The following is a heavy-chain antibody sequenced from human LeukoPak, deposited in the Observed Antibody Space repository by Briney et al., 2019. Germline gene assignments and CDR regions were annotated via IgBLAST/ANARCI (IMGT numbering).Heavy chain of an antibody. D-gene: IGHD3-3*01. CDR3: AGSYDIWSGYPY. J-gene: IGHJ4*02. V-gene: IGHV1-69*13. Sequence: ASVKVSCKASGGTFSSYAISWVRQAPGQGLEWMGGIIPIFGTANYAQKFQGRVTITADESTSTAYMELSSLRSEDTAVYYCAGSYDIWSGYPYWGQGTLVTVSS. CDR1: GGTFSSYA. CDR2: IIPIFGTA.